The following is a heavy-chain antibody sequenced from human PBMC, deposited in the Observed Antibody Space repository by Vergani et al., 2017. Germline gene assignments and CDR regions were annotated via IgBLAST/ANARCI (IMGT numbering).Heavy chain of an antibody. CDR2: ISWNSGAV. Sequence: EVDLVESGGGLAQPGGSLRLSCEASGITFWKFGMHWVRQGPGKGLEWVSGISWNSGAVDYADSVRGRVTLSRDNAQNSLFLEMNSLRFEDTAVYFCTKGSVYYHDSAGHGYDPYTGFDLWGQGTLVTVSS. J-gene: IGHJ3*01. CDR3: TKGSVYYHDSAGHGYDPYTGFDL. D-gene: IGHD5-12*01. V-gene: IGHV3-9*01. CDR1: GITFWKFG.